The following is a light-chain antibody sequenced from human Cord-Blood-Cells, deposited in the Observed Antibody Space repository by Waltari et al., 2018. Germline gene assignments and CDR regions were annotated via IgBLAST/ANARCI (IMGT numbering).Light chain of an antibody. CDR1: SSNIGSNY. CDR3: AAWDDSLSGPV. J-gene: IGLJ3*02. V-gene: IGLV1-47*01. Sequence: QSVLTQPPSASGTPGQRVTIPCSGSSSNIGSNYVYWYQQLPGPAPKLLIYRNNRRPSGVPDRFSGSKSGTSASLAISGLRSEDEADYYCAAWDDSLSGPVFGGGTKLTVL. CDR2: RNN.